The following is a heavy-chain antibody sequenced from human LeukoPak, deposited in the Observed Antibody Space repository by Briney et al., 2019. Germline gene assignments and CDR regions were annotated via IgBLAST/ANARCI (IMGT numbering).Heavy chain of an antibody. CDR3: ARVEGAKMRTNWFDP. D-gene: IGHD1-26*01. V-gene: IGHV3-23*01. CDR2: ISGSSGSI. Sequence: GGSLRLSCAASGFTFSSYWMHWVRHAPGKGLEWVSAISGSSGSIYYADSVKGRFTISRDNSKNTPYLQINSLRAEDTAVYYCARVEGAKMRTNWFDPWGQGTLVTVSS. J-gene: IGHJ5*02. CDR1: GFTFSSYW.